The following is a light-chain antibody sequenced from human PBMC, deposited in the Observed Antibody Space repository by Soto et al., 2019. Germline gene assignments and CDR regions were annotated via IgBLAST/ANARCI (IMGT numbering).Light chain of an antibody. CDR2: AAS. CDR1: QGITNH. V-gene: IGKV1-17*01. Sequence: DIPMTQSPSSLSASVGDRVTITCRASQGITNHLGWYQQKPGQAPKRLIFAASSLQSGVPSRFSGSGSGTEFTLTISSLRPEDFATYYCLQHNSYPITFGQGTRLEIK. CDR3: LQHNSYPIT. J-gene: IGKJ5*01.